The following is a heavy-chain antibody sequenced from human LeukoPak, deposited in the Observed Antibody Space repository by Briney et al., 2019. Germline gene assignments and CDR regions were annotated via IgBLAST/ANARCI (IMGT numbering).Heavy chain of an antibody. CDR1: GFTFSSYA. D-gene: IGHD5-24*01. V-gene: IGHV3-30*04. CDR3: ARWDGYGDY. CDR2: ISYDGSNK. J-gene: IGHJ4*02. Sequence: GGSLRLSCAASGFTFSSYAMHWVRQAPGKGLEWVAVISYDGSNKYYADSVKGRFTISRDNSKNTVFLQMDSLRAEDTAVYYCARWDGYGDYWGQGTLVTVSS.